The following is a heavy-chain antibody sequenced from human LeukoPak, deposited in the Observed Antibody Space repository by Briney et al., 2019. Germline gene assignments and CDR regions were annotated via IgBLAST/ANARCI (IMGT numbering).Heavy chain of an antibody. V-gene: IGHV1-69*04. CDR3: ARDKGITIFGVTKNWFDP. Sequence: SVKVSCKASGGTFSSYAISWVRQAPGQGLEWMGRIIPILGIANYAQKLQGRVTITADKSTSTAYMELSSLRSEDTAVYYCARDKGITIFGVTKNWFDPWGQGTLVTVSS. D-gene: IGHD3-3*01. CDR2: IIPILGIA. J-gene: IGHJ5*02. CDR1: GGTFSSYA.